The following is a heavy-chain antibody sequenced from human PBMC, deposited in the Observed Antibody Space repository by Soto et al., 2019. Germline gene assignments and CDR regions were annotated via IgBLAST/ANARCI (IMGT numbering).Heavy chain of an antibody. CDR3: ARLYYYDSSGYYYSPYYFDY. Sequence: GDSLKISCKGSGYSFTSYWIGWVRQMPGKGLEWMGIIYPGDSDTRYSPSFQGQVTISADKSISTAYLQWSSLKASDTAMYYCARLYYYDSSGYYYSPYYFDYWGQGTLVTVSS. J-gene: IGHJ4*02. D-gene: IGHD3-22*01. CDR1: GYSFTSYW. CDR2: IYPGDSDT. V-gene: IGHV5-51*01.